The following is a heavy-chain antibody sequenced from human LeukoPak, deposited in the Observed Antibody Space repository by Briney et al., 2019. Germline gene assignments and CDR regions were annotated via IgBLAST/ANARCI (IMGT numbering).Heavy chain of an antibody. CDR2: INHSGST. CDR3: AGYSGGY. V-gene: IGHV4-34*01. D-gene: IGHD2-21*01. Sequence: PSETLSLTCAVYGGSFSGYYWSWIRQPPGKGLGWIGEINHSGSTNYNPSLKSRVTISVDTSKNQFSLKLSSVTAADTAVYYCAGYSGGYWGQGTLVTVSS. CDR1: GGSFSGYY. J-gene: IGHJ4*02.